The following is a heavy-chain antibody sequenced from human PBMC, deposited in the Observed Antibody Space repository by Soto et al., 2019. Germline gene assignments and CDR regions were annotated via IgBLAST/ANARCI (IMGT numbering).Heavy chain of an antibody. V-gene: IGHV4-34*01. Sequence: SETLSLTCAVYGGSFSCYYWTWIRQPPGTGLEWIWDINHSGSTNYNPSLKSRVTISVDTSKNQFSLKLTSVTAADTAVYYCARDKITGLFDYWGQGTLVTVSS. J-gene: IGHJ4*02. CDR2: INHSGST. CDR1: GGSFSCYY. CDR3: ARDKITGLFDY. D-gene: IGHD2-8*02.